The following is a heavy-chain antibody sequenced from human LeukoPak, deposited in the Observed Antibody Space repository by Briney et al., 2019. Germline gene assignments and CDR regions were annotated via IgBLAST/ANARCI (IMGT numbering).Heavy chain of an antibody. J-gene: IGHJ4*02. CDR3: AKEIAGSYYLFDY. V-gene: IGHV3-23*01. Sequence: PGGSLRLSCTASGFTFSSYAMSWVRQAPGKGLEWVSAISASGGGTYYTDSVKGRFTISRDNSKNTLYLQMNSLRAEDTALYYCAKEIAGSYYLFDYWGQGTLATVSS. CDR1: GFTFSSYA. CDR2: ISASGGGT. D-gene: IGHD3-10*01.